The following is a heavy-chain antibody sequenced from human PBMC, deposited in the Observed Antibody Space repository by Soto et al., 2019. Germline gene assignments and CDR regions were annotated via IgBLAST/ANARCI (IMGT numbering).Heavy chain of an antibody. Sequence: SETLSLTCTVSGGSVSSGRYYWSWIRQPPGKGLEWIGYIYYSGSTNYNPSLRTRLTISLDTSKNQFSLKLSSVTAADTAVYYCAKGYCSGGSCYGFDYWGQGTLVTVSS. V-gene: IGHV4-61*01. CDR2: IYYSGST. CDR3: AKGYCSGGSCYGFDY. J-gene: IGHJ4*02. CDR1: GGSVSSGRYY. D-gene: IGHD2-15*01.